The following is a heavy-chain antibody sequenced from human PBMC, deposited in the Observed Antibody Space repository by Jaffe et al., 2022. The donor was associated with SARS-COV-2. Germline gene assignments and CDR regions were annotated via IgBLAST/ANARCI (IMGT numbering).Heavy chain of an antibody. CDR2: IKQDGSEK. CDR1: GFTFSSYW. J-gene: IGHJ4*02. Sequence: EVQLVESGGGLVQPGGSLRLSCAASGFTFSSYWMSWVRQAPGKGLEWVANIKQDGSEKYYVDSVKGRFTISRDNAKNSLYLQMNSLRAEDTAVYYCAREGVDEQQLVYYFDYWGQGTLVTVSS. V-gene: IGHV3-7*01. CDR3: AREGVDEQQLVYYFDY. D-gene: IGHD6-13*01.